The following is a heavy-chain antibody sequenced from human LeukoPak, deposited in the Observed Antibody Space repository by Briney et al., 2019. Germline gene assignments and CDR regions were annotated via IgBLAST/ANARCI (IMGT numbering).Heavy chain of an antibody. CDR3: VTRMSSSSLLDC. J-gene: IGHJ4*02. D-gene: IGHD6-6*01. CDR1: GFTFSSYW. Sequence: PGGSLRLSCAASGFTFSSYWMHWVRQAPGKGLVWVSRINSDGSSTSYADSVKGRFTISRDNAKNTLYLQMNSLRAEDTAVYYCVTRMSSSSLLDCWGQGTLVTVSS. CDR2: INSDGSST. V-gene: IGHV3-74*01.